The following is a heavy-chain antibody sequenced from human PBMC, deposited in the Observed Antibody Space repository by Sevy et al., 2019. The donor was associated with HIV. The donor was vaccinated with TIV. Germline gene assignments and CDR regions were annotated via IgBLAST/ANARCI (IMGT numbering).Heavy chain of an antibody. CDR2: IYPGDSDT. Sequence: GESLKISCKGSGYNFNNHWIGWVRQMPGKGLEWMGIIYPGDSDTRYSPSFQGQVTISADKSIRYAYLQWNSLKASDTAIYYCARDAQSGDDHDWYFDLWGRGTLVTVSS. D-gene: IGHD5-12*01. V-gene: IGHV5-51*01. J-gene: IGHJ2*01. CDR3: ARDAQSGDDHDWYFDL. CDR1: GYNFNNHW.